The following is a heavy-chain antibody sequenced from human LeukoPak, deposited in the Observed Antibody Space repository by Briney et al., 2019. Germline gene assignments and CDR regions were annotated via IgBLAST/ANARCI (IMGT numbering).Heavy chain of an antibody. D-gene: IGHD3-22*01. CDR3: AKLGYYYDSSGYYLNWFDP. Sequence: GGSLRLSCAASGLTVSSNYMSWVRQAPGKGLEWVSVIYSGGSTYYADSVKGRFTISRDNSKNTLYLQMNSLRAEDTAVYYCAKLGYYYDSSGYYLNWFDPWGQGTLVTVSS. CDR2: IYSGGST. CDR1: GLTVSSNY. V-gene: IGHV3-53*01. J-gene: IGHJ5*02.